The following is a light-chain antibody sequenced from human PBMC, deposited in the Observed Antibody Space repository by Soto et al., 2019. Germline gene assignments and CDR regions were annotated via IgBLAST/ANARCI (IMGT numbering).Light chain of an antibody. Sequence: EVVMTQSPVTLSASPGESATLSCRASQSVDNNVAWYQQKPGQAPRLLIVGSFARATGIPARFSGSGSGSEFTLTISGLQSEDFAVYYCQQYNGRPPITFGQRTRLE. CDR2: GSF. V-gene: IGKV3-15*01. CDR3: QQYNGRPPIT. J-gene: IGKJ5*01. CDR1: QSVDNN.